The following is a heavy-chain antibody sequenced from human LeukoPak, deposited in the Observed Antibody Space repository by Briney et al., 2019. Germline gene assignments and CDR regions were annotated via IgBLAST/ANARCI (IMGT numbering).Heavy chain of an antibody. D-gene: IGHD4-11*01. Sequence: PGGSLRLSCAASGFTFSSYSMNWVRQAPGKGLEWVSYISSSGSTIYYADSVKGRFTISRDNAKNSLYLQMNSLRAEDTAVYYCARDPRTTVTTYYYGMDVWGQGTTVTVSS. V-gene: IGHV3-48*04. J-gene: IGHJ6*02. CDR2: ISSSGSTI. CDR1: GFTFSSYS. CDR3: ARDPRTTVTTYYYGMDV.